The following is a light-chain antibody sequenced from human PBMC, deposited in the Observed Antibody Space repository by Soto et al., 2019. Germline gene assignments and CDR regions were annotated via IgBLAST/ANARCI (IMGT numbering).Light chain of an antibody. J-gene: IGKJ2*01. CDR3: QQRSSFWPEYT. Sequence: IVLTQSPSTLSLSPGEKATLSCRASHSVSSYLAWYQHKPGQAPRLLIFDASHRASGIPPRFSGSGSGTDFTLTISSLEPEDCAVYYCQQRSSFWPEYTFGQGTKVDIK. CDR1: HSVSSY. V-gene: IGKV3-11*01. CDR2: DAS.